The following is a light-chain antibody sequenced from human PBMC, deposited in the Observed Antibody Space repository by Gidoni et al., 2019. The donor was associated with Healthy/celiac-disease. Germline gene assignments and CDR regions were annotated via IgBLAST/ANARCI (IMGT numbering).Light chain of an antibody. J-gene: IGKJ2*01. Sequence: DLVMTQSPDSLAVSLGERATINCKSSQSVLYSSNNKKYLAWYQQKPGQPPKLLIYWASTRESGVPDRFSGSGSGTDFTLTITSLQAEDVAVYYCQQYYTTPDTFGQGTKLEIK. V-gene: IGKV4-1*01. CDR1: QSVLYSSNNKKY. CDR2: WAS. CDR3: QQYYTTPDT.